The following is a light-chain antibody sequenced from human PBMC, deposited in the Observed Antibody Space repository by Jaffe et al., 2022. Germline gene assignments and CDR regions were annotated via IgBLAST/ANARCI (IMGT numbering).Light chain of an antibody. J-gene: IGLJ7*01. Sequence: SSELTQDPAVSVALGQTVRITCQGDSLRNYYASWYQQKPGQAPVLVIYGKNNRPSGIPDRFSGSSSGNTASLTITGAQAEDEADYYCNSRDSSDHRVVFGGGTQLTVL. CDR2: GKN. CDR1: SLRNYY. CDR3: NSRDSSDHRVV. V-gene: IGLV3-19*01.